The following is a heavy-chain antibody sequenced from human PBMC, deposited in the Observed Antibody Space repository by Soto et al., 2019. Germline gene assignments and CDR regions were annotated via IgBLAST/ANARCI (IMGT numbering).Heavy chain of an antibody. V-gene: IGHV3-48*01. CDR1: GFTFSTYS. CDR3: AKGRSYYYYYGVDV. Sequence: GGSLRLSCAASGFTFSTYSMNWVRQAPGKGLEWVSYISSSSSTIFYTDSVKGRFTVSRDNAKNSLYLQMNSLRAEDTALYYCAKGRSYYYYYGVDVWGQGTKVTVSS. CDR2: ISSSSSTI. J-gene: IGHJ6*02.